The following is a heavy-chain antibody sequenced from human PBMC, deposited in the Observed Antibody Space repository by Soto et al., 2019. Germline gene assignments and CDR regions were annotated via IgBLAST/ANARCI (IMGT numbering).Heavy chain of an antibody. J-gene: IGHJ4*02. Sequence: QVQLVQSAAEVKKPGASVKVSCKASGYTLTNYAISWVRQAPGQGPEWMGWINTYNGNSNYAQKFQGRVTMTTDTTTNTGYMELRSLTSDDTAVYYCARDCTGGSCFCIYWGQGTLVTVSS. CDR2: INTYNGNS. D-gene: IGHD2-15*01. V-gene: IGHV1-18*01. CDR3: ARDCTGGSCFCIY. CDR1: GYTLTNYA.